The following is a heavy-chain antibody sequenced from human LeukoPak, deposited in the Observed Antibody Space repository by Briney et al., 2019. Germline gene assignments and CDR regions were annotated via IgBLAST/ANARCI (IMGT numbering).Heavy chain of an antibody. Sequence: PSETLSLTCTVSGGTISSSSDYWGWIRQPPGKGLEWIGSIYYSGSTYYKPSLKSRVTISVDTSKNQFSLRLSSVTAADTALYYCARQGAGGRAFDIWGQGTMVTVSS. D-gene: IGHD1-26*01. CDR2: IYYSGST. V-gene: IGHV4-39*01. CDR3: ARQGAGGRAFDI. J-gene: IGHJ3*02. CDR1: GGTISSSSDY.